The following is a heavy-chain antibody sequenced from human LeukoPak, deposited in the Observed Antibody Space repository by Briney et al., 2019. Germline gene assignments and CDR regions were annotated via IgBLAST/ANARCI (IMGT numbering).Heavy chain of an antibody. CDR2: IKYDESER. CDR3: TRVTTNGYFEY. D-gene: IGHD1-1*01. CDR1: GFTFSSFW. Sequence: PGGSLRLSCAASGFTFSSFWMAWVRQAPGKGLEWVASIKYDESERHHVDSVEGRFTISRDNAKNSLYLQMNSLRAEDTAVYFCTRVTTNGYFEYWGQGTQVTVSS. V-gene: IGHV3-7*04. J-gene: IGHJ4*02.